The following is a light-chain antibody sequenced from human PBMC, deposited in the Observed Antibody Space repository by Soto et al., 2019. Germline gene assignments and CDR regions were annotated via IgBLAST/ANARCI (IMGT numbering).Light chain of an antibody. J-gene: IGKJ2*02. CDR1: QSISSY. CDR3: QQSYSTPRT. Sequence: DIPMTQSPSSLSASVGDRVTITCRASQSISSYLNWYQQKPGKAPKLLISAASSLQSWVPSRFSGSGSGTDFTLTISSLQPEYFATYYCQQSYSTPRTFGQGTKLEIK. V-gene: IGKV1-39*01. CDR2: AAS.